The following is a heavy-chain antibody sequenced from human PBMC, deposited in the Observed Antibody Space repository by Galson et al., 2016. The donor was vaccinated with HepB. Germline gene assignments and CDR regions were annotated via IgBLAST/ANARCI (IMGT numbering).Heavy chain of an antibody. V-gene: IGHV3-33*01. J-gene: IGHJ4*02. Sequence: SLRLSCAASGFTFSSYAMHWVRQAPGKGLEWVAVIWFDGINKYYADSVRGRFSISRDDTKNTVYLQMNSLRVEDTSVYYCARARTTRWLRGYFDYWGQGTLVTVSS. CDR1: GFTFSSYA. D-gene: IGHD5-12*01. CDR3: ARARTTRWLRGYFDY. CDR2: IWFDGINK.